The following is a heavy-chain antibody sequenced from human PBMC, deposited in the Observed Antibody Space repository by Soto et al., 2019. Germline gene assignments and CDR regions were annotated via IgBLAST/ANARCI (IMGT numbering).Heavy chain of an antibody. CDR2: IWYDGSNK. D-gene: IGHD4-17*01. CDR3: ARASTVTNYYYYGMDV. CDR1: GFTFSSYG. Sequence: QVQLVESGGGVVQPGRSLRLSCAASGFTFSSYGMHWVRQAPGKGLEWVAVIWYDGSNKYYADSVKGRFTISRDNSKNTLYLQMNSLRAEDTAVYYCARASTVTNYYYYGMDVWGQGTTVTVSS. J-gene: IGHJ6*02. V-gene: IGHV3-33*01.